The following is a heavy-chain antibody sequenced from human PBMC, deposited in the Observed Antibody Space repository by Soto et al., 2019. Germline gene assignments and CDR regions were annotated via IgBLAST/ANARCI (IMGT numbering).Heavy chain of an antibody. D-gene: IGHD2-2*01. CDR1: GGSISSYY. CDR3: ARSLVAAVGRVGFDT. J-gene: IGHJ5*02. Sequence: SETLSLTCTVSGGSISSYYWSWIRQPAGKGLEWIGRIYTSGSTNYNPSLKSRVTMSVDTSKNQFSLKLSSVTAADTAIYYCARSLVAAVGRVGFDTWGQGTLVTVSS. CDR2: IYTSGST. V-gene: IGHV4-4*07.